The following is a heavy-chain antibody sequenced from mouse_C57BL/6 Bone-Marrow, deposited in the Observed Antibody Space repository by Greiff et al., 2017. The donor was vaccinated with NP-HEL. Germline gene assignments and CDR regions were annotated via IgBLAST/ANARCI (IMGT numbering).Heavy chain of an antibody. CDR3: TRRVVDYAMDY. CDR2: IDPETGGT. V-gene: IGHV1-15*01. J-gene: IGHJ4*01. D-gene: IGHD1-1*01. Sequence: QVQLKQSGAELVRPGASVTLSCKASGYTFTDYEMHWVKQTPVHGLEWIGAIDPETGGTAYNQKFKGKAILTADKSSSTAYMELRSLTSEDSAVYYCTRRVVDYAMDYWGQGTSVTVSS. CDR1: GYTFTDYE.